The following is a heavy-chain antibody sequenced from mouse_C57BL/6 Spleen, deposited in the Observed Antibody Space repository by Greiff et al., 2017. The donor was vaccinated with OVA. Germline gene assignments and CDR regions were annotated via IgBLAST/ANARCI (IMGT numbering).Heavy chain of an antibody. J-gene: IGHJ3*01. D-gene: IGHD1-1*01. CDR1: GYTFTSYW. Sequence: QVHVKQSGAELVKPGASVKMSCKASGYTFTSYWITWVKQRPGQGLEWIGDIYPGSGSTNYNEKFKSKATLTVDTSSSTAYMQLSSLTSEDSAVYYCARKDYGSSLFAYWGQGTLVTVSA. V-gene: IGHV1-55*01. CDR2: IYPGSGST. CDR3: ARKDYGSSLFAY.